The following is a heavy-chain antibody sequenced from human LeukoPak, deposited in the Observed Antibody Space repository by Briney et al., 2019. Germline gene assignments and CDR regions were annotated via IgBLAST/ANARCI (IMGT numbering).Heavy chain of an antibody. J-gene: IGHJ5*02. CDR1: GFTFSSYW. Sequence: GGSLRLSCAASGFTFSSYWMSWVRQAPGKGLEWVANIKQDGSEKYYVDSVKGRFTISRGNAKNSMYLQMNSLRAEDTAVYYCARGTMVKGSNWFDPWGQGTLVTVSS. CDR3: ARGTMVKGSNWFDP. D-gene: IGHD3-10*01. CDR2: IKQDGSEK. V-gene: IGHV3-7*01.